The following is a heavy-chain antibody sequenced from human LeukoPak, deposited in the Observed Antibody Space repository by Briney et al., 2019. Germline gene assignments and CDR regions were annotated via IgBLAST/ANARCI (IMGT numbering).Heavy chain of an antibody. CDR3: ARGGYCSSTSCHDLDV. J-gene: IGHJ6*04. V-gene: IGHV4-4*07. D-gene: IGHD2-2*01. CDR1: GGSISSYY. Sequence: SETLSLTCTVSGGSISSYYWSWIRQPAGKGLEWIGRIYTSGSTNYNPSLKSRVTMSVDTSKNQFSLKLSSVTAADTAVYYCARGGYCSSTSCHDLDVWGKGTTVTVSS. CDR2: IYTSGST.